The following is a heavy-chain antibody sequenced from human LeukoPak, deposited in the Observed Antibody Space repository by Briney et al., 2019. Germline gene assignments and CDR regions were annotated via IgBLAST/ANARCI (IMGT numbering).Heavy chain of an antibody. D-gene: IGHD3-22*01. Sequence: GGSLRLSCAASGFTVSSNYMSWVRQAPGKGLEWVSVIYSGGSTYYADSVKGRFTISRDNSKNTLYLQMNSLRAEDTAVYYCARVTPYYDSSKFDPWGQGTLVTVSS. V-gene: IGHV3-53*01. CDR2: IYSGGST. CDR1: GFTVSSNY. J-gene: IGHJ5*02. CDR3: ARVTPYYDSSKFDP.